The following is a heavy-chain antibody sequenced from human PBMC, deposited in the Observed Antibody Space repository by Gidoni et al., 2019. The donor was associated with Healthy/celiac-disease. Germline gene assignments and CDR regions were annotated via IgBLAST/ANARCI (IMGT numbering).Heavy chain of an antibody. V-gene: IGHV4-34*01. CDR1: GGSFSGDY. J-gene: IGHJ4*02. Sequence: QVQLQQWGAGLLEPSETLSLTCAVYGGSFSGDYWSWIRQPPGKGLEWSGEINHSGSTNCNPSRKSRVTISVDTSKNQISRRVSSVTAADTAVYYCARGRVRWYYWGQGTLVTVSS. CDR3: ARGRVRWYY. CDR2: INHSGST. D-gene: IGHD6-13*01.